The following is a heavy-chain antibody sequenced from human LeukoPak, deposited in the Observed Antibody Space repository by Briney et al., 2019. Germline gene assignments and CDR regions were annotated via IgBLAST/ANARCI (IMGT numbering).Heavy chain of an antibody. CDR2: ISDSGGRT. V-gene: IGHV3-23*01. CDR3: AKRGVVIRVILVGFHKEANYFDS. Sequence: QSGGSLRLPCAVSGITLSNYGMSWVRQAPGKGLEWVAGISDSGGRTNYADSVKGRFTISRDNPKNTLYLQMNSLRAEDTAVYFCAKRGVVIRVILVGFHKEANYFDSWGQGALVTVSS. D-gene: IGHD3-22*01. CDR1: GITLSNYG. J-gene: IGHJ4*02.